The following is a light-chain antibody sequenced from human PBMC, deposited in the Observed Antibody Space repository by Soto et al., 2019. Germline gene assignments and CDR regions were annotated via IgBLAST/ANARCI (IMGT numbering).Light chain of an antibody. CDR2: GAS. Sequence: EIVMAQSPATLSVSPGERATLSCRASQNITSNLAWYQQKPGQAPRLLIYGASTRASGIPARFSGSGSGTEFTLTISSLQSEDFAVFYCQQYNNWPPFTFCQGTRLEIK. CDR1: QNITSN. CDR3: QQYNNWPPFT. V-gene: IGKV3-15*01. J-gene: IGKJ5*01.